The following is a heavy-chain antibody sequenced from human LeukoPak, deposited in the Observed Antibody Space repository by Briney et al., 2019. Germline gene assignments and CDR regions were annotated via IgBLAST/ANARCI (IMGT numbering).Heavy chain of an antibody. V-gene: IGHV4-34*01. J-gene: IGHJ6*03. CDR3: ARGRRLVGAQRPLYFYYYYFDV. Sequence: PSETLSLTCTVYGGSFSDYFWTWICQSPGEGLQWIGDINHSGNTNYNPSLKSRVTISVDTSKNQFSLNLTSVTAADTAVYFCARGRRLVGAQRPLYFYYYYFDVWGKGTTVTVSS. CDR2: INHSGNT. CDR1: GGSFSDYF. D-gene: IGHD1-26*01.